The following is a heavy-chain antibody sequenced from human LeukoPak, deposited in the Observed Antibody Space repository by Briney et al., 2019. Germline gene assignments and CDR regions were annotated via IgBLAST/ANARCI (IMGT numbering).Heavy chain of an antibody. D-gene: IGHD3-3*01. CDR1: GFTFSTYD. Sequence: GGSLRLSCAASGFTFSTYDMHWVRQATGKGLEWVSGIGTAGDTYYSGSVKGRFTISRENAKNSLYLQMNSLRAGDTAVYYCARGDFWSGPSDYWGQGTLVTVSS. CDR3: ARGDFWSGPSDY. V-gene: IGHV3-13*01. CDR2: IGTAGDT. J-gene: IGHJ4*02.